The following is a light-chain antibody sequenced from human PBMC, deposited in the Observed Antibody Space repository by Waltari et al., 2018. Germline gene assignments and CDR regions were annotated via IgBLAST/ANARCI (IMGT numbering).Light chain of an antibody. V-gene: IGKV1-27*01. CDR2: SAS. Sequence: DIQMTQSPSSLSASLGDRVPITCRASQDISDFLAWYRQKPGKVPELLIYSASTLQSGVPSRFSGGGSGTDFTLTISSLQPEDVATYYCQKYNSAPPGVTFGQGTRLEIK. CDR3: QKYNSAPPGVT. J-gene: IGKJ5*01. CDR1: QDISDF.